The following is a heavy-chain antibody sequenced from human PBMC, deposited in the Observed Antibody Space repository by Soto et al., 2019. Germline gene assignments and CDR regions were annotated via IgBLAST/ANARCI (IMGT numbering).Heavy chain of an antibody. D-gene: IGHD2-15*01. Sequence: SETLSLTCAVSGYSISSSNWWGWIRQPPGKGLEWIGYIYYSGSTYYNPSLKSRVTMSVDTSKNQFSLKLSSVTAVDTAVYYCARTVEGLLHDAFDIWGQGTMVTVSS. CDR3: ARTVEGLLHDAFDI. V-gene: IGHV4-28*01. J-gene: IGHJ3*02. CDR1: GYSISSSNW. CDR2: IYYSGST.